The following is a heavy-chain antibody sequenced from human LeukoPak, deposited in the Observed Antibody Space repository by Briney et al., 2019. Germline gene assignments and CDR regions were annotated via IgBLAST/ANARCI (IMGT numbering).Heavy chain of an antibody. CDR1: GYKFTDYW. J-gene: IGHJ5*02. V-gene: IGHV5-51*01. CDR2: IYPGDSDT. D-gene: IGHD5-18*01. CDR3: ARRESGYSYGDNWFDP. Sequence: GESLKISCKGSGYKFTDYWIGWVRQMPGKGLEWMGMIYPGDSDTRYSPSFQGHVTISADKSITTAYLQWSSLKASDTAMYYCARRESGYSYGDNWFDPWGQGTLVTVSS.